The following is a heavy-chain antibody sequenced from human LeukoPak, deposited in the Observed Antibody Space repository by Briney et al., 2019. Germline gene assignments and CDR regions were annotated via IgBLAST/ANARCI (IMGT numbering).Heavy chain of an antibody. Sequence: GGSLRLSCAASGFIFSSHAMSWVRQAPGKGLEWVSAISGSGGNTYYADSVKGRFTISRDNSKSTLYLQMNSLRAEDTAVYYCAMTGSGWYDWFDPWGQGTLVTVSS. CDR1: GFIFSSHA. J-gene: IGHJ5*02. D-gene: IGHD6-19*01. CDR3: AMTGSGWYDWFDP. V-gene: IGHV3-23*01. CDR2: ISGSGGNT.